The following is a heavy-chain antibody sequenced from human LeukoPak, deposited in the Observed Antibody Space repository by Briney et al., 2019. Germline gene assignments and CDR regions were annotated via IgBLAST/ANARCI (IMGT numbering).Heavy chain of an antibody. CDR1: GYTFTSYA. J-gene: IGHJ6*02. Sequence: GASVNVSCKASGYTFTSYAMNWVRQAPGQGLEWMGWINTNTGNPTYAQGFTGRFVFSLDSSVSTAYLQISSLKAEDTAVYYCARDPNPYYYGSGSSPALYYGMDVWGQGTTVTVSS. CDR3: ARDPNPYYYGSGSSPALYYGMDV. CDR2: INTNTGNP. V-gene: IGHV7-4-1*02. D-gene: IGHD3-10*01.